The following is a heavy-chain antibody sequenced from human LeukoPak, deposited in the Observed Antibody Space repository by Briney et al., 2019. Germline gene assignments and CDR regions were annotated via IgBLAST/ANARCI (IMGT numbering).Heavy chain of an antibody. CDR1: GGSFSGYY. CDR3: ARKSQILRYFDWPTHGMDV. CDR2: INHSGST. J-gene: IGHJ6*02. V-gene: IGHV4-34*01. D-gene: IGHD3-9*01. Sequence: PSETLSLTCAVYGGSFSGYYWSWIRQPPGKGLEWIGEINHSGSTNYNPSLKSRVTISVDTSKNQFSLKLSSVTAADTAVYYCARKSQILRYFDWPTHGMDVRGQGTTVTVSS.